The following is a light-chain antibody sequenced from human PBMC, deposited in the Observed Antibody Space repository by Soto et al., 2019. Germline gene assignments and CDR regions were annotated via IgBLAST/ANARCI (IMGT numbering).Light chain of an antibody. Sequence: EIVLTQSPATLSLSAGERATLSCGASQSVTSSHLAWYQQKPGLAPRLLIYDASSRATGIPDRFSGSGSGTDFTLTISRLEPEDFAVYYCQQYGSSPLTFGQGTRLEI. CDR2: DAS. CDR1: QSVTSSH. V-gene: IGKV3D-20*01. J-gene: IGKJ5*01. CDR3: QQYGSSPLT.